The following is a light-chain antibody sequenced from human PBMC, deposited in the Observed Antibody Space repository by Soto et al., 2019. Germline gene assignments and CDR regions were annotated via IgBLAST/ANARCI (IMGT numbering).Light chain of an antibody. CDR2: GAS. CDR1: QIITSSY. J-gene: IGKJ4*01. Sequence: EIVLTQSPGTLSLSPGERATLSCRASQIITSSYSAWYQQKPGQAPRLLIYGASSRATGIPDRFSGRGSGTDFALTISGLEPEDFAVYYCQQYGRSPAFGGRTKVKIK. CDR3: QQYGRSPA. V-gene: IGKV3-20*01.